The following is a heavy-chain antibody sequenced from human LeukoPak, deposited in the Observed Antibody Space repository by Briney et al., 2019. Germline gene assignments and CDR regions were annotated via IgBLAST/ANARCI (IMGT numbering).Heavy chain of an antibody. J-gene: IGHJ4*02. CDR2: INHSGRT. CDR3: ARGEGYCSGGSCPYYFNY. Sequence: SETPSLTYAVYGGFFSGYYWSWIPQPPAKGLEGIREINHSGRTNYNPSLTSRVTISVDTPNNQCSLKLSSVTAADPAAYDYARGEGYCSGGSCPYYFNYWGQGTLVTVSS. V-gene: IGHV4-34*01. CDR1: GGFFSGYY. D-gene: IGHD2-15*01.